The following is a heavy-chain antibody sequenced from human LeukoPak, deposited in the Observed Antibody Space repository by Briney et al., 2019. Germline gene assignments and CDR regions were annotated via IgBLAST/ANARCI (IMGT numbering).Heavy chain of an antibody. CDR2: IYPGDSDT. V-gene: IGHV5-51*01. CDR1: GYSFIRDR. D-gene: IGHD2-2*01. J-gene: IGHJ4*02. CDR3: ARLSSTRSPFDS. Sequence: GESLKISCKGSGYSFIRDRIGWVRQMPGKGLEWMGIIYPGDSDTRYSPSFQGQVTISVDRSISTAYLQWSSLEASDTAMYYCARLSSTRSPFDSWGQGTLVTVSS.